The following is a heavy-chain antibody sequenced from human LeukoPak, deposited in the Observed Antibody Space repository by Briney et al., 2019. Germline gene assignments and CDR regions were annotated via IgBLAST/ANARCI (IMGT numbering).Heavy chain of an antibody. V-gene: IGHV3-74*01. J-gene: IGHJ5*02. CDR2: MDTDGRTT. Sequence: GGSLRLSCVVSGFPFGNFWMHWVRQVPGKGLVWVARMDTDGRTTDYADSVKGRFTISRDNARNTPYLQMRSLRADETALYYCATDVTGSEDRWGQGTLVTVSS. CDR1: GFPFGNFW. D-gene: IGHD6-25*01. CDR3: ATDVTGSEDR.